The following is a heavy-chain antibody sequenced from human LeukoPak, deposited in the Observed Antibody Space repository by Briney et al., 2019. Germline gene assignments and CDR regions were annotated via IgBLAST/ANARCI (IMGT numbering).Heavy chain of an antibody. J-gene: IGHJ3*02. CDR3: ARDLYYCGGDCHPAFDI. CDR1: GGTFSSYA. Sequence: GPSVKLSCNASGGTFSSYAISWVRQAPGHGREWMGGIIPIFGTANYAQKFQGRVTITADESTSTAYMELSSLRSEDTAVYYCARDLYYCGGDCHPAFDIWGQGTMVTVSS. D-gene: IGHD2-21*02. CDR2: IIPIFGTA. V-gene: IGHV1-69*13.